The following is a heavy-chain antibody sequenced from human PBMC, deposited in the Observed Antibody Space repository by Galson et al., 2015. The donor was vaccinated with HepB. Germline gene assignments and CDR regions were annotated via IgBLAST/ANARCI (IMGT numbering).Heavy chain of an antibody. CDR3: AKAIGSGWYWPSMLDF. CDR2: ICGGEGNT. CDR1: GFNIGNHP. Sequence: SLRLSCAASGFNIGNHPLNWGRQAPGKGREWVLTICGGEGNTYYADSVRGRFTISRDRSKNTLYSQMSRLRAGDTAVYDCAKAIGSGWYWPSMLDFWGPGTLVTVSS. V-gene: IGHV3-23*01. J-gene: IGHJ4*02. D-gene: IGHD6-19*01.